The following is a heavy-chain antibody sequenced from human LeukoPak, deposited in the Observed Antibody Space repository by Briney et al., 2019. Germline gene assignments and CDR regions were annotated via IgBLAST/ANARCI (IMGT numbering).Heavy chain of an antibody. D-gene: IGHD3-10*01. V-gene: IGHV3-74*01. Sequence: GGSLRLSCAASGFTFSNYWMHWVRHDPGRGLVWVSFINPDGSTTNYADSVKGRFTISRDNAKNALYLQMNSLRAEDTAVYYCAKDLHYGSADYWGQGTLVTVSS. J-gene: IGHJ4*02. CDR3: AKDLHYGSADY. CDR1: GFTFSNYW. CDR2: INPDGSTT.